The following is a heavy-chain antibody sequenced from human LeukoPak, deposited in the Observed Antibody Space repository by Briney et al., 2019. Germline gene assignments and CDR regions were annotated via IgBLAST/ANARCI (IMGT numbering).Heavy chain of an antibody. D-gene: IGHD5-18*01. CDR3: ARDDTNPHLYFDL. Sequence: PGGSLRLSCAASGFTFSSYSMNWVRQAPGRGLEWVSYISRSGTTIYYADSVKGRFTISRDNAKNSLYLQMNSLRAEDTAVYYCARDDTNPHLYFDLWGRGTLVTVSS. J-gene: IGHJ2*01. CDR1: GFTFSSYS. V-gene: IGHV3-48*04. CDR2: ISRSGTTI.